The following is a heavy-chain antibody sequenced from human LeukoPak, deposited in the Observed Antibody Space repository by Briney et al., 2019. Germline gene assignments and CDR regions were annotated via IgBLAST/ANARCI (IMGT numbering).Heavy chain of an antibody. Sequence: SETLSLTCTVSGGSISSSSYYWGWIRQPPGKGLEWIGSIYYSGSTYYNPSLKSRVTISVDTSKNQFSLKLSSVTAADTAVYYCARHPQTYYYDSSGYTPAKIDYWGQGTLVTVSS. CDR3: ARHPQTYYYDSSGYTPAKIDY. J-gene: IGHJ4*02. V-gene: IGHV4-39*01. CDR2: IYYSGST. D-gene: IGHD3-22*01. CDR1: GGSISSSSYY.